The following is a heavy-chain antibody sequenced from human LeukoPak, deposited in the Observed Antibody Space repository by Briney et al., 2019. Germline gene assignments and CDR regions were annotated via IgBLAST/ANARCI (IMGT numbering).Heavy chain of an antibody. Sequence: ASVKVSCKASGYTFTSYYMHWVRQAPGQGLEWMGIINPIGGSTSYAQKFQGRVTMTRDMSTSTVYMELSSLRSEDTAVYYCARARIVGAILDVWGKGTTVTVSS. CDR1: GYTFTSYY. J-gene: IGHJ6*04. V-gene: IGHV1-46*01. CDR2: INPIGGST. CDR3: ARARIVGAILDV. D-gene: IGHD1-26*01.